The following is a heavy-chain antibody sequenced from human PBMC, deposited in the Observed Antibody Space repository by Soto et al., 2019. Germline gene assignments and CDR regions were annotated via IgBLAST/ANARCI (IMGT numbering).Heavy chain of an antibody. Sequence: QITLNESGPTVVRPTETLTLTCRFSGFSLTTSGVGVGWIRQSPGKAPEWLALIYWDDDKRYSASLKSRLTITQETSKYQVVLTVSDLDPTDTATYYCAHRVLRTVFGLVTTTAIYFDFWGQGTPVAVSS. CDR3: AHRVLRTVFGLVTTTAIYFDF. D-gene: IGHD3-3*01. V-gene: IGHV2-5*02. J-gene: IGHJ4*02. CDR1: GFSLTTSGVG. CDR2: IYWDDDK.